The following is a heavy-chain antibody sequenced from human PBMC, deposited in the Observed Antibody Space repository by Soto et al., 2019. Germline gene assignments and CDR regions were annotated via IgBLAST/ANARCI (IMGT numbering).Heavy chain of an antibody. Sequence: QVHLVQSGAEVKKPGASVKVSCKASGYTFTSYGITWVRQAPGQGLEWMGWISAHNGNTDYAQKLQGRVIVTRDTSTSTAYMELRSLISEDTAVYYGARGRYGDYWGQGALVTVSS. D-gene: IGHD1-1*01. CDR1: GYTFTSYG. CDR3: ARGRYGDY. V-gene: IGHV1-18*01. J-gene: IGHJ4*02. CDR2: ISAHNGNT.